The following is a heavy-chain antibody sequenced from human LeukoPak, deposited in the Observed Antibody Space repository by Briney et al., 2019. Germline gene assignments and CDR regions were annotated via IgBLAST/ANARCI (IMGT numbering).Heavy chain of an antibody. V-gene: IGHV4-34*01. CDR2: INHSGST. CDR3: ARVTTYYDFWSGRYYYYMDV. CDR1: GGSFSGYY. J-gene: IGHJ6*03. Sequence: SETLTLTCAVYGGSFSGYYWSWIRQPPGKGLEWIGEINHSGSTNYNPSLKSRVTISVDTSKNQFSLKLSSVTAADTAVYYCARVTTYYDFWSGRYYYYMDVWGKGTTVTVSS. D-gene: IGHD3-3*01.